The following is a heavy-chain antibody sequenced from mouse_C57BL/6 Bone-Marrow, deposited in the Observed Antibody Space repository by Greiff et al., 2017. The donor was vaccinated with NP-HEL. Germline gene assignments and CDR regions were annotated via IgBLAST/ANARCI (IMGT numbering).Heavy chain of an antibody. CDR1: GFTFSDYG. CDR3: ANYYGSSYEEAWFAY. V-gene: IGHV5-17*01. D-gene: IGHD1-1*01. CDR2: ISSGSSTI. J-gene: IGHJ3*01. Sequence: EVQRVESGGGLVKPGGSLKLSCAASGFTFSDYGMHWVRQAPEKGLEWVAYISSGSSTIYYADTVKGRFTISRDNAKNTLFLQMTSLRSEDTAMYYCANYYGSSYEEAWFAYWGQGTLVTVSA.